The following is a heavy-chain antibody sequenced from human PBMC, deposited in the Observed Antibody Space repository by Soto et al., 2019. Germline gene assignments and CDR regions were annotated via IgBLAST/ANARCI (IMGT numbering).Heavy chain of an antibody. D-gene: IGHD4-17*01. CDR3: ARGGGPTTTALTTYDY. CDR1: GGSMSFYY. Sequence: SETLSLTCNVSGGSMSFYYWSWIRQPPGKGLEWVGYIYYRGTTNYNPSLRSRVTILIDMSKNQFSLKMTSVTAADTAVYYCARGGGPTTTALTTYDYWAQGAVVTVS. J-gene: IGHJ4*02. CDR2: IYYRGTT. V-gene: IGHV4-59*01.